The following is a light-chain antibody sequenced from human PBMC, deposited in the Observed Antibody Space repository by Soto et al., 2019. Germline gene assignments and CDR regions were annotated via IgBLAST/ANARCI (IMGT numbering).Light chain of an antibody. CDR3: QQYNSYSWT. V-gene: IGKV1-5*01. CDR2: DAS. CDR1: QSISSW. Sequence: DIQMTQSPSTLSASVGDRVTITCRASQSISSWLAWYQQKPGKAPKLLIYDASSLESGVPSSFSGSGSGTEFTLTISSLQTDDFATYYCQQYNSYSWTFGQGTKVEIK. J-gene: IGKJ1*01.